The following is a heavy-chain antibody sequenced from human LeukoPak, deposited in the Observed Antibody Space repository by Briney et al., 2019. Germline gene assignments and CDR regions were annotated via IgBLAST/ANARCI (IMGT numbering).Heavy chain of an antibody. Sequence: SETLSLTCTVSDGSISSGSYYWSWIRQPAGKGLEWIGRIYTSGSTNYNPSLKSRVTMSVDTSKNQFSLKLSSVTAADTAVYYCARDLLAAPDYYYYMDVWGKGTTVTVSS. J-gene: IGHJ6*03. CDR2: IYTSGST. V-gene: IGHV4-61*02. D-gene: IGHD6-6*01. CDR1: DGSISSGSYY. CDR3: ARDLLAAPDYYYYMDV.